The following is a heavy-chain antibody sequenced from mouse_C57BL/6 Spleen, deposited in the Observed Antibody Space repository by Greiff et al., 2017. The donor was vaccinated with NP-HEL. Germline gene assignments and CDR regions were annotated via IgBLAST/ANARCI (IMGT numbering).Heavy chain of an antibody. V-gene: IGHV3-6*01. J-gene: IGHJ4*01. D-gene: IGHD2-12*01. Sequence: VQLKESGPGLVKPSQSLSLTCSVTGYSITSGYYWNWIRQFPGNKLEWMGYISYDGSNNYNPSLKNRSSITRDTSKNQFFLKLNSVTTEDTATYYCARESIRFYYAMDYWGQGTSVTVSS. CDR1: GYSITSGYY. CDR3: ARESIRFYYAMDY. CDR2: ISYDGSN.